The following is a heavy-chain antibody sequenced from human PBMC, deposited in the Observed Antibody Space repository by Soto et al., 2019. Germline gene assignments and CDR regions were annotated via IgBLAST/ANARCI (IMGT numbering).Heavy chain of an antibody. CDR3: VLDYGGKKKYYFDY. CDR1: GGTFSSYA. Sequence: QVQLVQSGAEVKKPGSSVKVSCKASGGTFSSYAISWVRQAPRQGLEWMGGIIPIFGTANYAQKFQGRVTITADESTSTAYMELSSLRSEDTAVYYCVLDYGGKKKYYFDYWGQGTLVTVSS. D-gene: IGHD4-17*01. J-gene: IGHJ4*02. V-gene: IGHV1-69*12. CDR2: IIPIFGTA.